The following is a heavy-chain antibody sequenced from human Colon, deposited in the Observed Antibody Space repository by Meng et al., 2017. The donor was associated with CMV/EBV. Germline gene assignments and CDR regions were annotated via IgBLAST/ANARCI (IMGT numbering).Heavy chain of an antibody. CDR1: GFSVSTMN. CDR2: IYREGTT. D-gene: IGHD6-13*01. J-gene: IGHJ4*02. Sequence: EVDVGDSGGVLVRAGGSLRLSCAASGFSVSTMNMNWVRQASGKRLEWVSIIYREGTTRYAESVKGRFTISRDNSKNTIYLQMNSLRAEDTAVYYCARDVGYSSSWPYIDYWGQGTLVTVSS. V-gene: IGHV3-53*01. CDR3: ARDVGYSSSWPYIDY.